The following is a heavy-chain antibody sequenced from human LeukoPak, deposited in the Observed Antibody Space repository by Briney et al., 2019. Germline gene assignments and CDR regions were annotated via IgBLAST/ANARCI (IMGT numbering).Heavy chain of an antibody. V-gene: IGHV3-21*01. CDR2: ISSGGTNI. J-gene: IGHJ4*02. CDR1: GFTFSIYS. Sequence: GGSLRLSCAASGFTFSIYSMNWVRQAPGKGLESVSCISSGGTNIYYADSVRGRFTISRDNAKNSLYLQMNSLRAEDTAVYYCARDSGWGEDYWGQGTLVTVSS. CDR3: ARDSGWGEDY. D-gene: IGHD6-25*01.